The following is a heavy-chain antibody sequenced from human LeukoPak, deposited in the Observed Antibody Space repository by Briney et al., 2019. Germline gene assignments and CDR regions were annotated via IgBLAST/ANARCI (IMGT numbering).Heavy chain of an antibody. J-gene: IGHJ4*02. CDR2: IYYSGST. D-gene: IGHD2-15*01. CDR1: GGSINSGDYY. Sequence: PSETLSLTCTVSGGSINSGDYYWSWIRQPPGKGLEWIGYIYYSGSTYYNPSLKSRVTISVDTSKNQFSLKLSSVTAADTAVYYCARDRGGGIVVVVDYWGQGTLVTVSS. CDR3: ARDRGGGIVVVVDY. V-gene: IGHV4-30-4*01.